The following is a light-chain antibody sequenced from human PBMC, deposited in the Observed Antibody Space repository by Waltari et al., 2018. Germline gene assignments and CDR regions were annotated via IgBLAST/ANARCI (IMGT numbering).Light chain of an antibody. CDR1: QDINSA. CDR2: AVS. V-gene: IGKV1-12*01. J-gene: IGKJ1*01. Sequence: EIQMTQSPSSVSASVGDRVTITCRATQDINSALAWYQQKPGQATNLLIYAVSRLQSGVPSRFSGSGSETHFTLTISSLQPEDVATYYCQQGNTVPPPFGLGTTVQI. CDR3: QQGNTVPPP.